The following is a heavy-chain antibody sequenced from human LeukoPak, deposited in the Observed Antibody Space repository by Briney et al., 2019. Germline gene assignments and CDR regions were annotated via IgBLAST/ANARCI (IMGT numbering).Heavy chain of an antibody. D-gene: IGHD5-24*01. CDR2: ISGSGGST. CDR3: AKDPRVGSRVATPCH. J-gene: IGHJ4*02. Sequence: GGSLRLSCAASGFTFTSYAMSWVRQAPRKGLEWVSAISGSGGSTYYADSVKGRFTISRDNPKSTLFLQMNSLRAEDTAVYYCAKDPRVGSRVATPCHWGQGTLVTVSS. V-gene: IGHV3-23*01. CDR1: GFTFTSYA.